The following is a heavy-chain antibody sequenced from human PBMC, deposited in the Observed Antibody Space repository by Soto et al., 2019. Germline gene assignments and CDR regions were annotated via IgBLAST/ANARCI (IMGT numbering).Heavy chain of an antibody. CDR3: ARGAFWTGRYYSFGMDV. Sequence: SETLSLTCSVSGGSISSYCWSWIRQPAGKGLEWIGRIYTSGSTNYNPSLKSRVTMSVDTSKNQFSLKLSYVTAADTAVYYCARGAFWTGRYYSFGMDVWGKGTTVAVS. CDR2: IYTSGST. J-gene: IGHJ6*04. V-gene: IGHV4-4*07. D-gene: IGHD3-3*01. CDR1: GGSISSYC.